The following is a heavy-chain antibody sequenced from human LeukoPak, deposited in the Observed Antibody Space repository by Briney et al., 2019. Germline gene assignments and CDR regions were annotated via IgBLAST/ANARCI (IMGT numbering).Heavy chain of an antibody. D-gene: IGHD3-16*01. CDR3: AREGGRRRASNFDWFDP. CDR1: GFTFSAYT. Sequence: PGGPLRLSCAASGFTFSAYTMNWVRQAPGKGLEWVSAVSSNSAYIYYADSLRGRFTISRDNAKSLLYLQINSLRADDMAVYYCAREGGRRRASNFDWFDPWGQGTLVTVSS. CDR2: VSSNSAYI. V-gene: IGHV3-21*06. J-gene: IGHJ5*02.